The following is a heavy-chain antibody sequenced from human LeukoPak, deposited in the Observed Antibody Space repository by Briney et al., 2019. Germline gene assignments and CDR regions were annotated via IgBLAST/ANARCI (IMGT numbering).Heavy chain of an antibody. CDR2: ISSSSSYI. CDR3: ARGASYYDQRSPNWYFDL. Sequence: GGSLRLSCAASGFTFSSYSMNWVRQAPGKGLEWVSSISSSSSYIYYADSVKGRFTISRDNAKNSLYLQMNSLRAEDTAVYYCARGASYYDQRSPNWYFDLWGRGTLATVSS. V-gene: IGHV3-21*01. J-gene: IGHJ2*01. D-gene: IGHD1-26*01. CDR1: GFTFSSYS.